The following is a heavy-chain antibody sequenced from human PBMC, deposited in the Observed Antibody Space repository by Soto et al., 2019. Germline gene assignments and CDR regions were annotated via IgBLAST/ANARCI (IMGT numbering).Heavy chain of an antibody. CDR1: GGSISSYY. V-gene: IGHV4-59*08. D-gene: IGHD3-3*01. CDR2: IYYSGST. Sequence: PSETLSLTCTVSGGSISSYYWSWIRQPPGKGLEWIGYIYYSGSTNYNPSLKSRVTISVDTSKNQFSLKLSSVTAADTAVYYCARLFDGETQGTPFDYWGQGTLVTAPQ. J-gene: IGHJ4*02. CDR3: ARLFDGETQGTPFDY.